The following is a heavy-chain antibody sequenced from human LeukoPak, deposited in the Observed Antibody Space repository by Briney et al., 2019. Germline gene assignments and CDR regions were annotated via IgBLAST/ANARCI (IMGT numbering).Heavy chain of an antibody. J-gene: IGHJ3*02. V-gene: IGHV3-33*06. D-gene: IGHD6-13*01. CDR2: IWYDGSNK. Sequence: PGGSLRLSCAASGFTFSSYGMHWVRQAPGKGLEWVAVIWYDGSNKYYADSVKGRFTISRDNSKNTLYLQMNSLRAEDTAVYYCAKRQHWGQLAHDAFDIWGQGTMVTVSS. CDR1: GFTFSSYG. CDR3: AKRQHWGQLAHDAFDI.